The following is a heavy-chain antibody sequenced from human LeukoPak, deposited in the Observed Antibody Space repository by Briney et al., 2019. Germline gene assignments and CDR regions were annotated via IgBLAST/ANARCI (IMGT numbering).Heavy chain of an antibody. V-gene: IGHV1-69*13. D-gene: IGHD3-22*01. CDR2: IIPTFDTA. Sequence: ASVKVSCKASGGTFSTSSISWVRQAPGQGLEWMGGIIPTFDTANYAQKFQGTVTITADESTSTAYMELSSLKSEDTAVYFCATDSHDSSGYFSIDYWGQGTLVTVSS. CDR1: GGTFSTSS. J-gene: IGHJ4*02. CDR3: ATDSHDSSGYFSIDY.